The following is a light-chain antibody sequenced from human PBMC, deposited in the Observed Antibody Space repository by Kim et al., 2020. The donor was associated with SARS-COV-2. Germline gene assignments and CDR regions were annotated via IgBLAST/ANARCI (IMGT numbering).Light chain of an antibody. Sequence: ASVGDRVNITCRTTQSITSHVKWYQQKPGRAPTLLISAASTLQGGVPSRFSGSGSETDFTLTISSLQPEDFATYFCQQSYITPFTFGPGTKVDIK. V-gene: IGKV1-39*01. CDR3: QQSYITPFT. J-gene: IGKJ3*01. CDR2: AAS. CDR1: QSITSH.